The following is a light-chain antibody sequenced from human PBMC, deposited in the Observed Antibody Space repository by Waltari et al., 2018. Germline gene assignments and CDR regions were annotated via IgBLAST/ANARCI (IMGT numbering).Light chain of an antibody. CDR3: QQYNSFSGT. V-gene: IGKV1-5*01. CDR2: DAS. J-gene: IGKJ1*01. CDR1: QSTSTW. Sequence: DIQMTPSPSTLSASVGDRVTITCRASQSTSTWLAWYQQKPGKAPKLLIYDASTLERGVPSKFSGSGSGTEFTLTISSLQPDDFATYYCQQYNSFSGTFGQGTEVEIK.